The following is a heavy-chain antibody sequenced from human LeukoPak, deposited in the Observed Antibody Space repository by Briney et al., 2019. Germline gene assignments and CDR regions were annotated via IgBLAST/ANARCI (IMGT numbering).Heavy chain of an antibody. CDR1: GFTFSNYA. Sequence: PGGSLRLSCAASGFTFSNYAMYWVRQAPGKGLERVAFTTYDGSDKYYADSVKGRFTISRDNSKNTLYLQMNSLRAEDTAVYYCAKDRANAWSSDYWGRGTLVTVSS. CDR2: TTYDGSDK. D-gene: IGHD3-10*01. CDR3: AKDRANAWSSDY. V-gene: IGHV3-30*02. J-gene: IGHJ4*02.